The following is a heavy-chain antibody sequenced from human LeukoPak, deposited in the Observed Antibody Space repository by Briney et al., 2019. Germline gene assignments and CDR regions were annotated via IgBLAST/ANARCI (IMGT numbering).Heavy chain of an antibody. V-gene: IGHV3-23*01. D-gene: IGHD4-17*01. CDR3: AKTALAPDDYGDYGDY. J-gene: IGHJ4*02. CDR1: GFTFSSYA. Sequence: PGGSLRLSCAASGFTFSSYAMSWVRQAPGKGLEWVSAISGSGGSTYYADSVKGRFTIYRDNSKNTLYLQMNSLRAEDTAVYYCAKTALAPDDYGDYGDYWGQGTLVTVSS. CDR2: ISGSGGST.